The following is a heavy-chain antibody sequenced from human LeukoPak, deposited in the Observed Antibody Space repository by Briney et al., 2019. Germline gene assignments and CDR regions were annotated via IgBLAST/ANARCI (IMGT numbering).Heavy chain of an antibody. V-gene: IGHV4-39*01. CDR2: IYYSGST. Sequence: SETLSLTCTVSGGSISSSSYYWGWIRQPPGRGLEWIGSIYYSGSTYYNPSLKSRVTISVDTSKNQFSLKLSPVTAADTAVYYCARFTSTSLRDYGDHQYYFDYWGQGTPVTVSS. CDR1: GGSISSSSYY. CDR3: ARFTSTSLRDYGDHQYYFDY. D-gene: IGHD4-17*01. J-gene: IGHJ4*02.